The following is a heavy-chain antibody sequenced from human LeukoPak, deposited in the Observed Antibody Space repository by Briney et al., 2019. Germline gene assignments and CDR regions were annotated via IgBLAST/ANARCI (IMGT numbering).Heavy chain of an antibody. J-gene: IGHJ1*01. CDR3: ARVSSPDAMILQGDIGVYFQH. CDR2: IYYSGST. CDR1: GYSISSGYY. V-gene: IGHV4-38-2*02. Sequence: SETLSLTCTVSGYSISSGYYWGWIRQPPGKGLEWIGSIYYSGSTYYNPSLKSRVTISVDTSKNQFSLKLSSVTAADTAVYYCARVSSPDAMILQGDIGVYFQHWGQGTLVTVSS. D-gene: IGHD3-22*01.